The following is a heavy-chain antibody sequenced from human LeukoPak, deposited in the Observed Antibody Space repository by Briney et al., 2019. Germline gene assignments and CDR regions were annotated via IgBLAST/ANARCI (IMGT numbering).Heavy chain of an antibody. CDR2: ISGSGGST. CDR1: GFTFSSYA. J-gene: IGHJ6*04. D-gene: IGHD6-13*01. CDR3: AKSSSRYYYYYGMDV. V-gene: IGHV3-23*01. Sequence: PGGSLRLSCAASGFTFSSYAMSWVRQAPGKGLEWVSAISGSGGSTYYADSVKGRFTISRDNSKNTLYLQMNSLRAEDTAVYYCAKSSSRYYYYYGMDVWGKGTTVTVPS.